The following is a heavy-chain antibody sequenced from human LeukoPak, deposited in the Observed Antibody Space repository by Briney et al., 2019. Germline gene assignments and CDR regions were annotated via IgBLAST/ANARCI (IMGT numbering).Heavy chain of an antibody. CDR2: ISYDGSNK. CDR3: AKDVGIVATISSTC. V-gene: IGHV3-30*18. CDR1: GFTFSSYG. J-gene: IGHJ4*02. Sequence: GGSLRLSCAASGFTFSSYGMHWVRQAPGKGLEWVAVISYDGSNKYYADSVKGRFTISRDNSKNTLYLQMNSLRAEDTAVYYCAKDVGIVATISSTCWGQGTLVTVSA. D-gene: IGHD5-12*01.